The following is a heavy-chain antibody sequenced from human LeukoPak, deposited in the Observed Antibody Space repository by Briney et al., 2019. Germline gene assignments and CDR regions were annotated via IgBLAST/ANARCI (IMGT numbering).Heavy chain of an antibody. CDR1: GSTFSSYA. J-gene: IGHJ4*02. CDR3: ARGRHYYDSSGH. Sequence: GASVKVSCKAAGSTFSSYAISLVRQAPGQGLEWMGRIIPILGIANYAQKFQGRVTITADKSTSTAYMELSSLRSEDTAVYYCARGRHYYDSSGHWGQGTLVTVSS. V-gene: IGHV1-69*04. CDR2: IIPILGIA. D-gene: IGHD3-22*01.